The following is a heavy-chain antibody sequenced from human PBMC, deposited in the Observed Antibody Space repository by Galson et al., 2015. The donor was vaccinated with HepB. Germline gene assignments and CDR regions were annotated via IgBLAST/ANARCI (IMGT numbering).Heavy chain of an antibody. CDR3: APTAVEEYQPPRSPGWFDP. V-gene: IGHV2-5*02. J-gene: IGHJ5*02. Sequence: PALVKPTQTLTLTCTFSGFSLSTSGVGVGWIRQPPGKALEWLALIYRDDDKRYSPSLKSRLTVTKDTSKNQVVLTMTNMDPVDTATYYCAPTAVEEYQPPRSPGWFDPWGQGTLVTVSS. D-gene: IGHD2-2*01. CDR1: GFSLSTSGVG. CDR2: IYRDDDK.